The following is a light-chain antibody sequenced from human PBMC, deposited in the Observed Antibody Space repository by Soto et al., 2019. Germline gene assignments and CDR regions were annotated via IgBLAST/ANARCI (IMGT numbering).Light chain of an antibody. CDR2: GAS. CDR1: QSVSSN. J-gene: IGKJ4*01. CDR3: QQYKNWPT. Sequence: EIVMTQSPATLSVSPGERVTLSCRASQSVSSNLAWYQQKPGQAPRLLIYGASTRATGIPARFSGSGSGTEFTLTISSLQSEDFAVYYCQQYKNWPTFGGGTRWIS. V-gene: IGKV3-15*01.